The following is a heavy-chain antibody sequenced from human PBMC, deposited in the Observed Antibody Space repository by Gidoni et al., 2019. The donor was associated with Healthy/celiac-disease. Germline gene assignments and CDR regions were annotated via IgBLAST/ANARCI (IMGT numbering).Heavy chain of an antibody. CDR3: AREGMLQRNWFDP. CDR2: IWYDGSNK. V-gene: IGHV3-33*01. Sequence: QVQLVESGGGVVQPGRSLRLSCAASGVTFSSYGMHWVRQAPGKGLEWVSVIWYDGSNKYYADSVKGRFTISRDNSKNTLYLQRNSLRAEDTAVYYCAREGMLQRNWFDPWGQGTLVTVSS. J-gene: IGHJ5*02. CDR1: GVTFSSYG. D-gene: IGHD2-8*01.